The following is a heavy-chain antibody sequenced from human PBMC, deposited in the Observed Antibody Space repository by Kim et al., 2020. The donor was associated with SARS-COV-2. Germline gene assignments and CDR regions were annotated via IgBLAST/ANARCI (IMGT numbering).Heavy chain of an antibody. D-gene: IGHD3-16*02. V-gene: IGHV4-61*01. Sequence: SETLSLTCTVSGGSVSSGSYYWSWIRQPPGKGLEWIGYIYYSGSTNYNPSLKSRVTISVDTSKNQFSLKLSSVTDADTAVYYCARGSTFGGVIVSRRAWFVPWGEGTLVTVSS. CDR2: IYYSGST. J-gene: IGHJ5*02. CDR1: GGSVSSGSYY. CDR3: ARGSTFGGVIVSRRAWFVP.